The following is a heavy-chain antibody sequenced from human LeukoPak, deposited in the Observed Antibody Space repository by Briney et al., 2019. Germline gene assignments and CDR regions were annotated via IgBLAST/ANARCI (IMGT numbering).Heavy chain of an antibody. D-gene: IGHD3-22*01. Sequence: SETLSLTCTVSGYSISSGYYWGWIRQPPGKGLEWIGSIYHSGSTYYNPSLKSRVTISVDTSKNQFSLKLSSVTAADTAVYYCAREDYYDRDDYWGQGTLVTVSS. CDR1: GYSISSGYY. V-gene: IGHV4-38-2*02. CDR2: IYHSGST. J-gene: IGHJ4*02. CDR3: AREDYYDRDDY.